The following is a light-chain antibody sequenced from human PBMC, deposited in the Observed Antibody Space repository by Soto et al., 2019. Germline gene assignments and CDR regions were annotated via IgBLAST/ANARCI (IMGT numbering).Light chain of an antibody. V-gene: IGKV3-20*01. CDR2: GAS. CDR1: HSISTN. CDR3: QQYGSSGT. J-gene: IGKJ5*01. Sequence: EIVMTQSPATLSLSPGERASLPCRASHSISTNLAWYQQKPGQAPRLLIYGASNRATGIPDRFSGSGSGTDFTLTISRLEPEDFAVYYCQQYGSSGTFGQGTRLEIK.